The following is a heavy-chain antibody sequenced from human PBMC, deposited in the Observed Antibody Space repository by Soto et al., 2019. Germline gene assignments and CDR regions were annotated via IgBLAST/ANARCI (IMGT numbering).Heavy chain of an antibody. CDR3: ARDLGYCSSTSCYATGFDY. CDR2: ISAYNGNT. D-gene: IGHD2-2*01. V-gene: IGHV1-18*01. Sequence: ASVKVSCKASGYTFTSYGISWVRQAPGQGLEWMGWISAYNGNTNYAQKLQGRVTMTTDTSTSTAYMELSSLRSEDTAVYYCARDLGYCSSTSCYATGFDYWGQGTLVTVSS. J-gene: IGHJ4*02. CDR1: GYTFTSYG.